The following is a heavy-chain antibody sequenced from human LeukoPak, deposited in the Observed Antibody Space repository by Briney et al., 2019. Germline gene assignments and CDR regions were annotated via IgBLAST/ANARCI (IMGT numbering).Heavy chain of an antibody. CDR2: ISAYNGNT. D-gene: IGHD6-13*01. CDR3: ARDRGSSWFDP. Sequence: ASVKVSCKASGYTFTSYGISWVRQAPGQGLEWMGWISAYNGNTDYAQKFQGRVTMTRDTSISTAYMELSRLRSDDTAVYYCARDRGSSWFDPWGQGTLVTVSS. V-gene: IGHV1-18*01. CDR1: GYTFTSYG. J-gene: IGHJ5*02.